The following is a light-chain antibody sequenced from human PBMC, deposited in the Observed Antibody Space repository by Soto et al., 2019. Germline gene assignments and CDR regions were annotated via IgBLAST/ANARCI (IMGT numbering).Light chain of an antibody. CDR3: QSYDSSLREV. Sequence: QSVLTQPPSVSGAPGXRVTISCTGXXXNIGGGYDVHWYQQLPGTAPKLLIYGNSNRPSGVPDRFSGSKSGTSASLAITGLQAEDEDDYYCQSYDSSLREVFGGGTKLTVL. V-gene: IGLV1-40*01. CDR1: XXNIGGGYD. J-gene: IGLJ2*01. CDR2: GNS.